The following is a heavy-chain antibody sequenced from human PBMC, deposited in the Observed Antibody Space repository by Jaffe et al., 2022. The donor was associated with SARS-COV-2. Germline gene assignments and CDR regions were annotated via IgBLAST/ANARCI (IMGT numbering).Heavy chain of an antibody. J-gene: IGHJ4*02. D-gene: IGHD3-10*01. V-gene: IGHV2-5*02. CDR3: AHSSDGSGSYGLWRQPVRKYHFDY. CDR2: IYWDDDK. CDR1: GFSLSTSGVG. Sequence: QITLKESGPTLVKPTQTLTLTCTFSGFSLSTSGVGVGWIRQPPGKALEWLALIYWDDDKRYSPTLKSRLTLTKDTSKNQVVLTMTNMDPVDTATYYCAHSSDGSGSYGLWRQPVRKYHFDYWGQGTLVTVSS.